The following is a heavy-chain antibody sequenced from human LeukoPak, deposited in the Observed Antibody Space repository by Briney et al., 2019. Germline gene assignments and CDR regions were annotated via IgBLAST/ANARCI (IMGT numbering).Heavy chain of an antibody. CDR1: GYSISSGYY. V-gene: IGHV4-38-2*02. D-gene: IGHD6-19*01. CDR2: MYHSGST. J-gene: IGHJ4*02. CDR3: TRGAVAAAIDY. Sequence: SETLSLTCTVSGYSISSGYYWGWIRQPPGKWLEWIGSMYHSGSTYYNPSLKSRVTISVDTSKNQFSLKLSSVTAADTAVYYCTRGAVAAAIDYWGQGTLVTVSS.